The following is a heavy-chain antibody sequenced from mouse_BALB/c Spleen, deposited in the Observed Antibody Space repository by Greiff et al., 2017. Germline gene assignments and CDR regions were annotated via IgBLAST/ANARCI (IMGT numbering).Heavy chain of an antibody. CDR2: IWGDGST. CDR3: ARDPLYYDCPSYAMDY. CDR1: GFSLTGYG. V-gene: IGHV2-6-7*01. Sequence: VKLMESGPGLVAPSQSLSITCTVSGFSLTGYGVNWVRQPPGKGLEWLGMIWGDGSTDYNSALKSRLSISKDNSKSQVFLKMNSLQTDDTARYYCARDPLYYDCPSYAMDYWGQGTSVTVSS. D-gene: IGHD2-4*01. J-gene: IGHJ4*01.